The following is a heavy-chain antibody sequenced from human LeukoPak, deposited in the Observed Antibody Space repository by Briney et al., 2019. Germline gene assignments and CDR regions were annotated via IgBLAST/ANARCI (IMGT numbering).Heavy chain of an antibody. V-gene: IGHV3-23*01. D-gene: IGHD1-26*01. CDR2: ISGSGVTT. CDR1: GFTFSSYA. CDR3: AKRVVVGATSPYSDFQD. Sequence: GGSLRLSCAASGFTFSSYAMGWVRQAPGKGLEWVSAISGSGVTTHYAGSVKGRFSISRDNSKNTLYLQMDSLRAEDTALYYCAKRVVVGATSPYSDFQDWGQGTLVTVSS. J-gene: IGHJ1*01.